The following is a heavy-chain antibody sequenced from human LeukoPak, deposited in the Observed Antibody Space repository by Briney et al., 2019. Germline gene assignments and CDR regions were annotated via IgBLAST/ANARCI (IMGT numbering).Heavy chain of an antibody. V-gene: IGHV1-18*01. CDR3: ARGTALNDYGDSSDD. Sequence: GASVKVSCKASGGTFSSYAISWVRQAPGQGLEWMGWISAYNGNTNYAQKLQGRVTMTTDTSTSTAYMELRSLRSDDTAVYYCARGTALNDYGDSSDDWGQGTLVTVSS. CDR1: GGTFSSYA. D-gene: IGHD4-17*01. CDR2: ISAYNGNT. J-gene: IGHJ4*02.